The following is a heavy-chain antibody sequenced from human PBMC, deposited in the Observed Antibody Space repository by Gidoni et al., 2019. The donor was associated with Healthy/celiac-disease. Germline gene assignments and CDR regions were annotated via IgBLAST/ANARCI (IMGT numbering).Heavy chain of an antibody. CDR2: ISAYNGNT. Sequence: QVQLVQSGAEVKKPGASVKVSCKASGYTFTSYGISWLRLAPGQELEWMGWISAYNGNTNYAQKLQGRVTMTTDTSTSTAYMELRSLRSDDTAVYYCARDKYPGYCSSTSCYPGINWFDPWGQGTLVTVSS. J-gene: IGHJ5*02. CDR3: ARDKYPGYCSSTSCYPGINWFDP. D-gene: IGHD2-2*01. CDR1: GYTFTSYG. V-gene: IGHV1-18*01.